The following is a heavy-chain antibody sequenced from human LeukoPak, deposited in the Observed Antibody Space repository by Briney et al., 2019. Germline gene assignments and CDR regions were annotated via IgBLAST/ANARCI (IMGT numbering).Heavy chain of an antibody. CDR3: TTDLRYSSGWYKFY. V-gene: IGHV3-15*01. Sequence: PGGSLRLSCAASGFTFSNAWMSWVRQAPGKGLEWVGRIKSKTDGGTTDYAAPVKGRFTISRDDSKNTLYLQMNSLKTEDTAVYYCTTDLRYSSGWYKFYWGQGTLVTVSS. D-gene: IGHD6-19*01. J-gene: IGHJ4*02. CDR1: GFTFSNAW. CDR2: IKSKTDGGTT.